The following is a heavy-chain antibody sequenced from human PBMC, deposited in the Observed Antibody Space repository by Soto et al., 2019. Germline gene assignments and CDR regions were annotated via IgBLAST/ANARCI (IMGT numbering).Heavy chain of an antibody. CDR1: GYTFTSYA. D-gene: IGHD3-10*02. J-gene: IGHJ5*02. V-gene: IGHV1-3*01. Sequence: SVKVSCKASGYTFTSYAMHWVRQAPGQRPEWLGWINAGNGNTYYSEKFEGRVTFTRDTAATTVNMELTSLTSEDTAIYYCGRDQSGIGYYVDWFDPWGQGTLVTVSS. CDR2: INAGNGNT. CDR3: GRDQSGIGYYVDWFDP.